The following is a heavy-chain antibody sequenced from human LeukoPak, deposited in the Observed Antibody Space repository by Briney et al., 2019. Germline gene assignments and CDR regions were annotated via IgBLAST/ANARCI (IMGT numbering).Heavy chain of an antibody. CDR3: ARKEYDTPNWFDP. CDR1: SGSVSSGGRS. Sequence: SQTLSLTCTVSSGSVSSGGRSWSWIRQPPGKGLEWIGSIYPSGSTSFHPSLLSRISISVDRSSNQFSLKLNSVTAADTAVYYCARKEYDTPNWFDPWGQGTLVTVSS. D-gene: IGHD5-18*01. V-gene: IGHV4-30-2*01. J-gene: IGHJ5*02. CDR2: IYPSGST.